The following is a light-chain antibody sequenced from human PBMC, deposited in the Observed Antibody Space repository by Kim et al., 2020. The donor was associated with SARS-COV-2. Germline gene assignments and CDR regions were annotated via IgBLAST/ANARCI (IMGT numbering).Light chain of an antibody. CDR1: QSLLHSNGYNY. CDR2: LGS. J-gene: IGKJ5*01. V-gene: IGKV2-28*01. CDR3: MQALQTPIT. Sequence: PASISCRSSQSLLHSNGYNYLDWYLQKPGQSPQLLIYLGSNRASGVPDRFSGSGSGTEFTLKISRVEAEDVGVYYCMQALQTPITFGQGTRLEIK.